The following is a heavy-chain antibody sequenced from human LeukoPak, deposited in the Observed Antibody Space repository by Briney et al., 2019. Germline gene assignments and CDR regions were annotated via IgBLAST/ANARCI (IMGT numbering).Heavy chain of an antibody. Sequence: PGGSLRLSCAASGFTFSSYAMSWVRQAPGKGLEWVSAISGSGGSTYYADSVKGRFTISGDNSKNTLYLQMNSLRAEDTAVYYCAKDRGAVTTFTDYWGQGTLVTVSS. V-gene: IGHV3-23*01. CDR1: GFTFSSYA. J-gene: IGHJ4*02. CDR3: AKDRGAVTTFTDY. D-gene: IGHD4-17*01. CDR2: ISGSGGST.